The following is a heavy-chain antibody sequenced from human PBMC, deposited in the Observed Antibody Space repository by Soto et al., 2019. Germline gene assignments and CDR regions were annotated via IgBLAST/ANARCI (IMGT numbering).Heavy chain of an antibody. D-gene: IGHD3-10*01. Sequence: QVQLVQSGAEVKKPGASVKVSCKASGYTFTGYYMHWVRQAPGQGLEWMGWINPNSGGTNYAQKFQGWVTMTRDTSISTAYMELSRLRSDDTAVYYCARDQRDLILWFGERPPPNYSFDYWGQGTLVTVSS. CDR2: INPNSGGT. CDR1: GYTFTGYY. J-gene: IGHJ4*02. CDR3: ARDQRDLILWFGERPPPNYSFDY. V-gene: IGHV1-2*04.